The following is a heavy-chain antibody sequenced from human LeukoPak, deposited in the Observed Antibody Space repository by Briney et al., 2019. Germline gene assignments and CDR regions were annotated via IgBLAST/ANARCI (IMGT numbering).Heavy chain of an antibody. V-gene: IGHV3-23*01. Sequence: GGSLRLSCAASGFTFSNYALVWVRQTPRKGLEWVSALSGSGATPHYADAVRGRFTISRDNSKNTLYLQMNSLRAEDTAIYYCGKDPNGDYIGAFDFWGQGTMVTVSS. CDR3: GKDPNGDYIGAFDF. CDR2: LSGSGATP. CDR1: GFTFSNYA. J-gene: IGHJ3*01. D-gene: IGHD4-17*01.